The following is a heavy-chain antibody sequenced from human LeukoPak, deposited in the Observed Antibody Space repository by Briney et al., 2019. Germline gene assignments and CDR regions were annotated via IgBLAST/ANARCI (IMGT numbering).Heavy chain of an antibody. CDR1: GGSISSYY. J-gene: IGHJ4*02. CDR2: IYYSGSN. V-gene: IGHV4-59*01. Sequence: SETLSLPCTLSGGSISSYYWSWIRQPPGKGLEWIGYIYYSGSNNYNPSVKSRVNISVDTSKNQFSLRLMSVTAADTAVYYCARGVGVVTPFDYWGQGTLVTVSS. D-gene: IGHD2-21*02. CDR3: ARGVGVVTPFDY.